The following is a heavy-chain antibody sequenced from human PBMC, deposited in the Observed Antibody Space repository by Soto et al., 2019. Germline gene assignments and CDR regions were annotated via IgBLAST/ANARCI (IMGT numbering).Heavy chain of an antibody. CDR3: ARVGPWVPYYYDSSPYAFENWFDP. V-gene: IGHV4-59*01. D-gene: IGHD3-22*01. CDR1: GDSIPSYQ. CDR2: TAYTGNT. Sequence: SETLSLTCMISGDSIPSYQWSWIRQFPGKGLEWIAYTAYTGNTNYTPSLKSRVTISMDTSKNQLSLKLTSMTAADTAVYYCARVGPWVPYYYDSSPYAFENWFDPWGQGTLVTVSS. J-gene: IGHJ5*02.